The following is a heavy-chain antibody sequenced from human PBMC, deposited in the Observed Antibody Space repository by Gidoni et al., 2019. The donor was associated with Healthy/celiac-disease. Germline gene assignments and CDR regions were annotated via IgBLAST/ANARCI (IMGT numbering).Heavy chain of an antibody. CDR3: AKAEDGYSYGDYFDY. Sequence: EVQLLGSGGGVVQPGGSLRTSCEGSGGTCSSYARIWGRQDPGKGLGLVSAIRGSGGSTYYADSVKCRFTISRDNSKTTLYLQMNSLRAEDTAVYYCAKAEDGYSYGDYFDYWGQGPLVTVSS. CDR2: IRGSGGST. D-gene: IGHD5-18*01. CDR1: GGTCSSYA. V-gene: IGHV3-23*01. J-gene: IGHJ4*02.